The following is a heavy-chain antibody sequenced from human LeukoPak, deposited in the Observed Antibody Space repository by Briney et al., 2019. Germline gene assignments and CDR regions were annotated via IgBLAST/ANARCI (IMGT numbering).Heavy chain of an antibody. D-gene: IGHD3-22*01. V-gene: IGHV3-7*01. CDR3: ARKLYYYGTSPAGWFGP. J-gene: IGHJ5*02. Sequence: GGSLRLSCAASGFTVSSNYMTWVRQAPGKGLEWVATIKQDGSDEYYVDSVKGRFTISRDNAKNSLYLQMDGLRAEDTAVYHCARKLYYYGTSPAGWFGPWGQGTLVTVSS. CDR1: GFTVSSNY. CDR2: IKQDGSDE.